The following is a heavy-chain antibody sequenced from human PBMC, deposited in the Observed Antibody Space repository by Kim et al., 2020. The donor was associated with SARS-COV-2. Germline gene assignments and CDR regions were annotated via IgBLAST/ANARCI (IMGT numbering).Heavy chain of an antibody. CDR3: TARTLVIPDALARVGY. CDR2: IKSKSHAT. Sequence: GGSLRLSCVVSGFTFSNAWMSWVRQAPGKGLEWVGRIKSKSHATDYAASVKGRFTISRDDSRNTVYLQMDSLKIEDTAVYYCTARTLVIPDALARVGYWGQGTLVPVSS. J-gene: IGHJ1*01. CDR1: GFTFSNAW. V-gene: IGHV3-15*01. D-gene: IGHD3-16*02.